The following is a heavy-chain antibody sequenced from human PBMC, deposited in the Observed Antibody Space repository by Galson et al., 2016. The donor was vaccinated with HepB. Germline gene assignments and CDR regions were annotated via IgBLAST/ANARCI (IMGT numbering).Heavy chain of an antibody. V-gene: IGHV6-1*01. CDR1: GDSVSSNTAA. J-gene: IGHJ6*02. CDR2: AYYRSRWYR. Sequence: CAISGDSVSSNTAAWNWIRQSPSRGLEWLGRAYYRSRWYRDYAASLKGRIDISPDTSKNHFPLQLNSVTPEDTSVYFCARGARHYDVLRTHGLDVWGRGTTVTVS. CDR3: ARGARHYDVLRTHGLDV. D-gene: IGHD3-9*01.